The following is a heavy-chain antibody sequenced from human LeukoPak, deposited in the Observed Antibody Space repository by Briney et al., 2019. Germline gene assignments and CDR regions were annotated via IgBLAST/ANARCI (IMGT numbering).Heavy chain of an antibody. J-gene: IGHJ5*02. Sequence: SETLSLTCSVSGYSISSGYYWGWVRLPPGKGLEWIGIINHRGSSFSNTSLKSRVTTSVDTSTNQFSLHLRSVAAADTALYYCARVGFCSGGNCLNYFDPWGRGTLVTVSS. CDR3: ARVGFCSGGNCLNYFDP. CDR1: GYSISSGYY. CDR2: INHRGSS. D-gene: IGHD2-15*01. V-gene: IGHV4-38-2*02.